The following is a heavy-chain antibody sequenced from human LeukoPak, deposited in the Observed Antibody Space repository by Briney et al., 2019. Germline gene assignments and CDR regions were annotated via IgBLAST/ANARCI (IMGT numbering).Heavy chain of an antibody. Sequence: ASVKVSCKASGYTFTGYYMHWVRQAPGQGLEWMGWINPNSGGTNYAQKFQGRVTMTRDTSISTAYMELSRLGSDDTAVYYCARYRPGAAAGKGWFDPWGQGTLVTVSS. V-gene: IGHV1-2*02. CDR2: INPNSGGT. D-gene: IGHD6-13*01. CDR1: GYTFTGYY. J-gene: IGHJ5*02. CDR3: ARYRPGAAAGKGWFDP.